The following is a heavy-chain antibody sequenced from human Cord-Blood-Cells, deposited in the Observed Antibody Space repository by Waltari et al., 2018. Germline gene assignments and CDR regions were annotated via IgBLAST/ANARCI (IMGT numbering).Heavy chain of an antibody. CDR3: ARQRSIAAAGDY. Sequence: EVQLVQSGAEVKKPGESLTISCKGSGYSFTSYWIGWVRQMPGKGLEWMGSIYPVDSDTIDGPYFQGQVTISADKSISTAYLQWSSLTASDTAMYYCARQRSIAAAGDYWGQGTLVTVSS. CDR1: GYSFTSYW. V-gene: IGHV5-51*01. CDR2: IYPVDSDT. J-gene: IGHJ4*02. D-gene: IGHD6-13*01.